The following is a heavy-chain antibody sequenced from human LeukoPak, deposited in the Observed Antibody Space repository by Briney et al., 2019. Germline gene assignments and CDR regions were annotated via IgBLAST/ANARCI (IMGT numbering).Heavy chain of an antibody. Sequence: GGSLRLSCATSGFTFSSYEMNWVRQVPGKGLVWVSRIGPDGSSTTYADYVKGRFTISRDNAKNTLFLQMNSLRAEDTAVYYCARDKYGGNSNAFDIWGQGTLVTVSS. CDR3: ARDKYGGNSNAFDI. V-gene: IGHV3-74*01. CDR2: IGPDGSST. CDR1: GFTFSSYE. D-gene: IGHD4-23*01. J-gene: IGHJ3*02.